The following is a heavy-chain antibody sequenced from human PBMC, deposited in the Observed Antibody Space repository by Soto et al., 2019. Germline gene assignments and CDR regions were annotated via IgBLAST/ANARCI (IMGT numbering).Heavy chain of an antibody. CDR1: GYSFTKFD. CDR2: LNPKSGNT. Sequence: QVQLVQSGAEVMEPGASVRVSCKASGYSFTKFDINWVRQAPGQGLEWMGWLNPKSGNTGYAQNLQGRVTMTRDTSISTAYMELRSLRSEDTALYYCARVTAGSSDFDYWGQGTLVTVSS. D-gene: IGHD6-6*01. V-gene: IGHV1-8*01. CDR3: ARVTAGSSDFDY. J-gene: IGHJ4*02.